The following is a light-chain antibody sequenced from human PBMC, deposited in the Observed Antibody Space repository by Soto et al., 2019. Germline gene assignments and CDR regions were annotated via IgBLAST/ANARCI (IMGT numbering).Light chain of an antibody. CDR3: CSYAGSYTFL. CDR2: DVS. CDR1: SSDVGVYNY. J-gene: IGLJ1*01. Sequence: QSALAQPRSVSGSPGQSVTISCTGTSSDVGVYNYVSWYQQYPGKAPKIMIYDVSKRPSGVPDRFSGSKSDNTASLTISGLQAEDEADYYCCSYAGSYTFLFGIRSNVTGL. V-gene: IGLV2-11*01.